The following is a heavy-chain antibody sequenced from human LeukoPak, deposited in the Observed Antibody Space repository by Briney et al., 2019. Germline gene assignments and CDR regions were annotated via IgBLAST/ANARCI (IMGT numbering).Heavy chain of an antibody. V-gene: IGHV3-21*01. CDR1: GFTFSSYS. CDR2: ISSSSSYI. D-gene: IGHD3-10*01. Sequence: GGSLRLSCAASGFTFSSYSMNWVRQAPGKGLEWVSSISSSSSYIYYADSVQGRFTISRDNAKNSLYLQMNSLRAEDTAVYYCARGVVRDYASDYWGQGTRVTVSS. CDR3: ARGVVRDYASDY. J-gene: IGHJ4*02.